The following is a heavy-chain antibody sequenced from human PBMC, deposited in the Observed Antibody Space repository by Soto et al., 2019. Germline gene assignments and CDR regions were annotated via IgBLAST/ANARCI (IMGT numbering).Heavy chain of an antibody. CDR1: GFTFSSYN. V-gene: IGHV3-64*01. CDR3: ARGEPFDY. CDR2: ISSNGGST. D-gene: IGHD3-16*01. Sequence: EVQLVESGGGLVQPGGSLRLSCAASGFTFSSYNMHWVRHAPGKGLEYVSAISSNGGSTYYANSVKGRFTISRDNSKNTLYLQMGSLRAEDMAVYYCARGEPFDYWGQGTLVTVSS. J-gene: IGHJ4*02.